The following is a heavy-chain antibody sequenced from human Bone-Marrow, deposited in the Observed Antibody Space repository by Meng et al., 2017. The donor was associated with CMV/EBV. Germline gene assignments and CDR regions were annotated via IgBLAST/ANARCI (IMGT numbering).Heavy chain of an antibody. CDR1: GGSFSGYY. J-gene: IGHJ4*02. Sequence: SETLSLTCAVYGGSFSGYYWSWIRQPPGKGLEWIGSIYYSGSTYYNPSLMSRVTISVDTSKNQFSLKLSSVTAADTAVYYCAKDKRELRNWGQGTRVTVSS. V-gene: IGHV4-34*01. CDR2: IYYSGST. CDR3: AKDKRELRN. D-gene: IGHD1-26*01.